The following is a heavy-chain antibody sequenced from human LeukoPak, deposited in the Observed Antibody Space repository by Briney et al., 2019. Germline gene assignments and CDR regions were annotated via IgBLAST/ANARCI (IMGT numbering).Heavy chain of an antibody. CDR1: GFTFSSYW. D-gene: IGHD3-10*01. CDR3: ASHQGGSGFLRPFDS. Sequence: GGSLRLSCAASGFTFSSYWMSWVRQAPGKGLEWVANIKQDGSEKYYVDSVKGRFTISRDNAKNSLFLQMSSLRAEDTAIYYCASHQGGSGFLRPFDSWGQGTLVTVSS. V-gene: IGHV3-7*05. CDR2: IKQDGSEK. J-gene: IGHJ4*02.